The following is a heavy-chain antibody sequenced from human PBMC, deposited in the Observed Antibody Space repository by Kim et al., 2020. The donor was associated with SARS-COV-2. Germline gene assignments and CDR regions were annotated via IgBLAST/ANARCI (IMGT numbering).Heavy chain of an antibody. CDR3: ARSNFYGSGTYNWFAP. V-gene: IGHV4-30-2*01. Sequence: SETLSLTCAVSGGSINTGGYSWSWIRQPPGKGLEWIGYIYYSGNTYYNPSLKSRVTISVDKSKNHLSLKLSSVTAADTAVYYCARSNFYGSGTYNWFAPWGQGTLVTVSS. CDR1: GGSINTGGYS. D-gene: IGHD3-10*01. CDR2: IYYSGNT. J-gene: IGHJ5*02.